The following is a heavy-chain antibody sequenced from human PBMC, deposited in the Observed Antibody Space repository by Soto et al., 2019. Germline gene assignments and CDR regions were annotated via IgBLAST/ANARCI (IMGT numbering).Heavy chain of an antibody. CDR3: AKSDRETFYYYGMDV. J-gene: IGHJ6*02. CDR1: GFTFSSYA. V-gene: IGHV3-23*01. CDR2: ISGSGDST. Sequence: PGGSLRLSCAASGFTFSSYAMSWVRQAPGKGLEWVSGISGSGDSTYYADSVKGRFTISRDNSKNTLYLQVDSLRAEDTSVYYCAKSDRETFYYYGMDVWGQGTTVTVSS.